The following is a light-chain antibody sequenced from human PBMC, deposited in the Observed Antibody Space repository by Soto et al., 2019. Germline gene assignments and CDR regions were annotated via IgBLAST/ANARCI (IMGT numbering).Light chain of an antibody. V-gene: IGKV3-20*01. J-gene: IGKJ1*01. CDR1: QSVSSNY. CDR3: HQYGSSPST. CDR2: GAS. Sequence: EIVLTQSPGTLSLSPGERATLSCRASQSVSSNYLAWYQQKPGQAPRLLIYGASSRATGIPDRFSGSGSGTDFTLTISRLEPEDFAVYYCHQYGSSPSTFGQGTKVDNK.